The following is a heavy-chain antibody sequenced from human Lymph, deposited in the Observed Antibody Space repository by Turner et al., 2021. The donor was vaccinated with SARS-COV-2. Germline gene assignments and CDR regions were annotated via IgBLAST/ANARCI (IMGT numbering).Heavy chain of an antibody. CDR3: ARSRVLKSMVRGGDPFDY. J-gene: IGHJ4*02. CDR2: INPDRGGT. Sequence: QVQLVQSGPEVMKPGASVKVSCKASGYTFTGYYMHWVREAPGQGLECMRWINPDRGGTNYAQKFQGRVTMTRDTSISTAYMELSRLSSDDTAVYYWARSRVLKSMVRGGDPFDYWGQGTLVTVSS. V-gene: IGHV1-2*02. CDR1: GYTFTGYY. D-gene: IGHD3-10*01.